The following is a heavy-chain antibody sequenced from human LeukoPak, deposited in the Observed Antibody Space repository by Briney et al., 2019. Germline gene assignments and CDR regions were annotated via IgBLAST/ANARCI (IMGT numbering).Heavy chain of an antibody. J-gene: IGHJ4*02. V-gene: IGHV3-21*01. CDR2: ISSSSSYI. CDR3: ARDPCSSIDC. Sequence: PGGSLRLSCAASGFTFSSYSMNWVRQAPGKGLEWVSSISSSSSYIYYADSVKGRFTISRDNAKSSLYLQMNSLRAEDTAVYYCARDPCSSIDCWGQGTLVTVSS. CDR1: GFTFSSYS. D-gene: IGHD6-13*01.